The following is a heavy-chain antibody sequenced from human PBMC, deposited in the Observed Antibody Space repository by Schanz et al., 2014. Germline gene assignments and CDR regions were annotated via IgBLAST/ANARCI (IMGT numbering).Heavy chain of an antibody. CDR2: IVPVVGVT. J-gene: IGHJ4*02. Sequence: QVLLVQSGSEVKKPGSSVNLSCKASGGTFTSYTLGWVRQAPGQGLEWMGRIVPVVGVTVYAQKFQGRVTFTADKSTATVYMELSRLRSDDTAVYYCVRELSGGTFDYWGQGALVTVSS. V-gene: IGHV1-69*02. CDR1: GGTFTSYT. CDR3: VRELSGGTFDY. D-gene: IGHD1-7*01.